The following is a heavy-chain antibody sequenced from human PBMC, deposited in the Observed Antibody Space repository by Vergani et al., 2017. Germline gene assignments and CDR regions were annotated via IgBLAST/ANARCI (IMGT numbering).Heavy chain of an antibody. J-gene: IGHJ4*02. CDR3: ARSLYYYDSSGFLAGFDY. CDR1: VGSISSYY. D-gene: IGHD3-22*01. Sequence: QVQLQESGPGLVKPSETLSLTCTVSVGSISSYYWSWIRQPPGKGLEWIGYIYYSGSTNYNPSLKSRVTISVDTSKNQFSLKLSSVTAADTAVYYCARSLYYYDSSGFLAGFDYWGQGTLVTVSS. V-gene: IGHV4-59*01. CDR2: IYYSGST.